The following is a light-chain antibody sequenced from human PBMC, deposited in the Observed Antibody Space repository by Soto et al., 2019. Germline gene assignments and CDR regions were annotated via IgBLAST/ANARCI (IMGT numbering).Light chain of an antibody. V-gene: IGKV3-15*01. CDR3: QQYDNWPIT. CDR2: GAS. CDR1: QSVSSN. J-gene: IGKJ5*01. Sequence: EIVMTQSPATLSVSPGERATLSCRASQSVSSNLAWYQQKPGQAPRLFIYGASTRATAIPPRFSGSGSGTESTLTISSLQSEDFAVYYCQQYDNWPITFGQGTRLEIK.